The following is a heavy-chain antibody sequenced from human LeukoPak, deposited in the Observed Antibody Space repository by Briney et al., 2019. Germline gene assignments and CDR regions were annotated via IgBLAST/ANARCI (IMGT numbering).Heavy chain of an antibody. CDR2: IYHSGST. D-gene: IGHD3-16*02. CDR1: GYSISSGYY. Sequence: SETLSLTCTVSGYSISSGYYWGWIRQPPGKVLEWIGSIYHSGSTYYNPYLKGRVTISVDTSKNQFSPKLSSVTAADTAVYYCARSLIYDYVWGSYRLFDYWGQGTLVTVSS. V-gene: IGHV4-38-2*02. CDR3: ARSLIYDYVWGSYRLFDY. J-gene: IGHJ4*02.